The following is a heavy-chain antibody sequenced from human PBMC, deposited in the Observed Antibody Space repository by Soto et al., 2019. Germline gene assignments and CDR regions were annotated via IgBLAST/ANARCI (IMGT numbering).Heavy chain of an antibody. CDR3: ARGVGSGSYYNQYNWFDP. Sequence: ASVKVSAKAAGHTFSNYGTSWVRQPPCQGLEWMGWISAYNGNTKYAQKLQGRVTMTTDTSTSTAYMELRSLRSDDTAVYYCARGVGSGSYYNQYNWFDPWGQGTLVTVSS. CDR2: ISAYNGNT. V-gene: IGHV1-18*01. J-gene: IGHJ5*02. D-gene: IGHD3-10*01. CDR1: GHTFSNYG.